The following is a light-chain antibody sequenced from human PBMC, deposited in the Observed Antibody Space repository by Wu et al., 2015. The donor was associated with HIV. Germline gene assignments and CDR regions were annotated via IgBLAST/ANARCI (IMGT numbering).Light chain of an antibody. J-gene: IGKJ3*01. V-gene: IGKV3-20*01. Sequence: EVVLTQSPDTLSLSPGERPTLSCRASQSISSTYVAWYQQKPGQSPRLLIYGASSRATGILDRFSGSGSGTDFTLTISRLEPEDFAVYYCQHYGSSIFTFGPGTKVD. CDR3: QHYGSSIFT. CDR2: GAS. CDR1: QSISSTY.